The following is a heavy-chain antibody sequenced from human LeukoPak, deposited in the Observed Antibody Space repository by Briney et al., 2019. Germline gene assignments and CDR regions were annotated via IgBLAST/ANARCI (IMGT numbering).Heavy chain of an antibody. D-gene: IGHD3-10*01. Sequence: SVKVSCKASRRLFSSYAIRWVRQAPGKAFEWMGGLLPIFGTANYAQKFQGRVTITTDESTSTAYMELSSLRSEDTAVYYCARNREFSYYFYNMDVWCKGTTVTVSS. CDR3: ARNREFSYYFYNMDV. V-gene: IGHV1-69*05. CDR2: LLPIFGTA. J-gene: IGHJ6*03. CDR1: RRLFSSYA.